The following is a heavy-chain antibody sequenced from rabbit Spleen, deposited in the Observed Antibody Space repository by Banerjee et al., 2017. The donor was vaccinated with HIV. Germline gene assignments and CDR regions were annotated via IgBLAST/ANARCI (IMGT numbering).Heavy chain of an antibody. J-gene: IGHJ4*01. V-gene: IGHV1S47*01. CDR1: GFSFNNNY. CDR2: IYTGDGST. Sequence: QEQLVESGGGLVQPEGSLTLTCTASGFSFNNNYYMCWVRQAPGKGLEWIGCIYTGDGSTWYASWAKGRFTITRSTSLNTVTLQMTSLTVADTATYFCARDSPGGGAGDAFDLWGPGTLVTVS. D-gene: IGHD6-1*01. CDR3: ARDSPGGGAGDAFDL.